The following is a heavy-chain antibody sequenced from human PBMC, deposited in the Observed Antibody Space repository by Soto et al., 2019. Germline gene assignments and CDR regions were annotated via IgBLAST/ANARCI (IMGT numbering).Heavy chain of an antibody. V-gene: IGHV1-69*06. J-gene: IGHJ3*02. CDR2: IIPIFGTA. Sequence: SVKVSCKASGGTFSSYAISWVRQASGQGLEWMGGIIPIFGTANYAQKFQGRVTITADKSTSTAYMELSSLRSEDTAVYYCARVEWVTSRAFDIWGQGTMVTVSS. CDR1: GGTFSSYA. CDR3: ARVEWVTSRAFDI. D-gene: IGHD3-3*01.